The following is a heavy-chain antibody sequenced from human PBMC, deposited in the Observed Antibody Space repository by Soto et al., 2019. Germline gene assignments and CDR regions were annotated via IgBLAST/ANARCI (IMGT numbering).Heavy chain of an antibody. CDR3: ARGLNGYLHYFDY. J-gene: IGHJ4*02. V-gene: IGHV1-3*01. D-gene: IGHD5-18*01. Sequence: ASVKVSCKASGYTFTSYAMHWVRQAPGQRLEWMGWINAGNGNTKYSQKFQGRVTITRDTSASTAYMELSSLRSEDTAVYYCARGLNGYLHYFDYWGQGTPATVSS. CDR1: GYTFTSYA. CDR2: INAGNGNT.